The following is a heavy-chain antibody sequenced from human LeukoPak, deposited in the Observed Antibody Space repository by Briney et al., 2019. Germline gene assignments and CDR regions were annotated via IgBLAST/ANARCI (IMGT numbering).Heavy chain of an antibody. CDR1: GFTFSTYA. CDR2: ISYDGSKK. CDR3: AELGITMIGGV. Sequence: GGSLRLSCAASGFTFSTYAMHWVRQAPGKGLEWVAVISYDGSKKYYGDSVKGRFTISRDNSKNTLYLQMNSLTTEDTAVYYCAELGITMIGGVWGKGTTVTISS. V-gene: IGHV3-30*04. D-gene: IGHD3-10*02. J-gene: IGHJ6*04.